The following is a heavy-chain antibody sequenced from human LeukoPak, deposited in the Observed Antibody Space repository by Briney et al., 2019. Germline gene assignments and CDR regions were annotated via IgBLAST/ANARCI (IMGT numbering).Heavy chain of an antibody. CDR1: GYTFTSYG. D-gene: IGHD5-24*01. Sequence: ASVKVSCKASGYTFTSYGISWVRQAPGQGLEWMGWISAYNGNTNYAQKLQGRVTMTTDTSTSTAYMELRSLRSEDTAVYYCASAFRDGYNFDYWGQGTLVTVSS. V-gene: IGHV1-18*01. CDR3: ASAFRDGYNFDY. J-gene: IGHJ4*02. CDR2: ISAYNGNT.